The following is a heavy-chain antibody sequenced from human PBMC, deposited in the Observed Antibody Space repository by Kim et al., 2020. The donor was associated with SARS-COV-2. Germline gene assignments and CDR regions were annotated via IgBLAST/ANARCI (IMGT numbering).Heavy chain of an antibody. J-gene: IGHJ4*02. CDR2: IYYSGST. CDR1: GGSISSYY. V-gene: IGHV4-59*08. Sequence: SETLSLTCTVSGGSISSYYWSWIRQPPGKGLEWIGYIYYSGSTNYNPSLKSRVTISVDTSKNQFSLKLSSVTAADTAVYYCARSLSGRIYYFDYWGQGT. CDR3: ARSLSGRIYYFDY.